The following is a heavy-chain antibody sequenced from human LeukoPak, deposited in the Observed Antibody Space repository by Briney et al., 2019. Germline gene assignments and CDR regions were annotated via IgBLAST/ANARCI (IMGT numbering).Heavy chain of an antibody. J-gene: IGHJ4*02. CDR3: ARAQGRITIFGVVILDY. V-gene: IGHV4-34*01. Sequence: SETLSLTCAVYGGSFSGYYWSWIRQPPGKRLEWIGEINHSGSTNYNPSLKSRVTISVDTSKNQLSLKLSSVTAADTAVYYCARAQGRITIFGVVILDYWGQGTLVTVSS. CDR2: INHSGST. CDR1: GGSFSGYY. D-gene: IGHD3-3*01.